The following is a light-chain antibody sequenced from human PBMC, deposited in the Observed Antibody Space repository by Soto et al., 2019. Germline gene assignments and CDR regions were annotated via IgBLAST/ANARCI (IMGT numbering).Light chain of an antibody. CDR3: HQRQSWPRT. CDR1: QSVGSN. CDR2: GAS. V-gene: IGKV3D-15*01. J-gene: IGKJ1*01. Sequence: EIVMTQSPVTLSVSPGERATLSCRASQSVGSNLAWYQQRPGQAPRLLVYGASSRATDVPASFSGGGSGTEFTLTISSLQSEDFAVYYCHQRQSWPRTFGQGTKVDIK.